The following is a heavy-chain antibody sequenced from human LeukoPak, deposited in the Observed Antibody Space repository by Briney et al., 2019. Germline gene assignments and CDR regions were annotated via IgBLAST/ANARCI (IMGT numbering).Heavy chain of an antibody. V-gene: IGHV3-21*01. J-gene: IGHJ4*02. D-gene: IGHD6-19*01. CDR3: ASLSTGYSSGWYNNFDY. CDR2: ISSSSSYI. CDR1: GFTFSGYS. Sequence: GGSLRLSCAASGFTFSGYSMNWVRQAPGKGLEWVSSISSSSSYIYYADSVKGRFTISRDNARNSLYLQMNSLRAEDTAVYYCASLSTGYSSGWYNNFDYWGQGTLVTVSS.